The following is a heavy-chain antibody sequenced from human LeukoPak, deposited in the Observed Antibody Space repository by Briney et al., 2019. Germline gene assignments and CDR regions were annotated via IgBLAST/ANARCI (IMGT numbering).Heavy chain of an antibody. CDR1: GFTFSSYE. J-gene: IGHJ4*02. V-gene: IGHV3-48*03. D-gene: IGHD6-19*01. CDR2: ISSSGSTI. CDR3: ASQKGRIAVAVDY. Sequence: GGSLRLSCAASGFTFSSYEMNWVRQAPGKGLEWVSYISSSGSTIYYADSVKGPFTISRDNAKNSLYLQMNSLRAEDTAVYYCASQKGRIAVAVDYWGQGTLVTVSS.